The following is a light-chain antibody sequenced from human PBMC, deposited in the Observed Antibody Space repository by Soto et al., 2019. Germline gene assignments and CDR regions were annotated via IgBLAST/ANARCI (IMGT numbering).Light chain of an antibody. CDR2: LAS. CDR3: MQALETPIT. CDR1: QSLLSSNGDNY. V-gene: IGKV2-28*01. J-gene: IGKJ5*01. Sequence: DIVLIQSPLSLPVTPGEPASISCKSSQSLLSSNGDNYLDWYLQKPGQSPQLLLYLASNRASGVPDRFRGSGSGTDFTLEIDRVEAEDVGVYYCMQALETPITFGQGTRLEIK.